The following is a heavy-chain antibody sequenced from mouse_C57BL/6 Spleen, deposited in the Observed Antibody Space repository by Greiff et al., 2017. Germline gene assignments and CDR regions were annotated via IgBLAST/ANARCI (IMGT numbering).Heavy chain of an antibody. D-gene: IGHD2-1*01. Sequence: QVQLQQPGAELVMPGASVKLSCKASGYTFTSYWMHWVKQRPGQGLEWIGEIDPSDSYTNYNQKFKGKSTLTVDKSSSTAYMQLSSLTSEDSAVYYCARQGGNPYAMDYWGQGTSVTVSS. CDR2: IDPSDSYT. CDR3: ARQGGNPYAMDY. V-gene: IGHV1-69*01. CDR1: GYTFTSYW. J-gene: IGHJ4*01.